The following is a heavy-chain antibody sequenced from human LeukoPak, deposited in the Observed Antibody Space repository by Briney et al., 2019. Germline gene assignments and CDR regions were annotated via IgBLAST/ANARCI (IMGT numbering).Heavy chain of an antibody. J-gene: IGHJ6*02. V-gene: IGHV3-21*01. CDR3: ARDILAEYGMDV. Sequence: PGGSLRLSCAASGFTFSTYTMNWVRQAPGKGLEWVSSISGSSSYIYYADSVKGRFTISRDNAKNSLYLQMNSLRAEDTAVYYCARDILAEYGMDVWGQGTTVTVSS. CDR1: GFTFSTYT. D-gene: IGHD3-9*01. CDR2: ISGSSSYI.